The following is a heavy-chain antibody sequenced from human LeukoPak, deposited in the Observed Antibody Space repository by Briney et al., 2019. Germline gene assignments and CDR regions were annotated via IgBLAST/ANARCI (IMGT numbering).Heavy chain of an antibody. Sequence: SETLSLTCTVSAGSISTYYWSWIRHPPGKGLEWIGYIYYRVSTNYNPSLKSRVTISVDTSKNQFSLQVRSVTAADTALYYCARERGDYLDFWGQGTLVTVSS. CDR1: AGSISTYY. J-gene: IGHJ4*02. CDR2: IYYRVST. CDR3: ARERGDYLDF. V-gene: IGHV4-59*01.